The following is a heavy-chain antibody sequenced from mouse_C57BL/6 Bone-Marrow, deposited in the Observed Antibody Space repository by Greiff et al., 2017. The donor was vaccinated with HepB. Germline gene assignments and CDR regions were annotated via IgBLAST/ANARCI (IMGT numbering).Heavy chain of an antibody. Sequence: QVQLQQPGAELVKPGASVKMSCKASGYTFTSYWITWVKQRPGQGLEWIGDIYPGSGSTNYNEKFKSKATLTVDTSSSTAYMRLSSLTSEDSAVYYCAHGDGNSYYYAMDYWGQGTSVTVSS. CDR1: GYTFTSYW. CDR3: AHGDGNSYYYAMDY. J-gene: IGHJ4*01. D-gene: IGHD2-1*01. V-gene: IGHV1-55*01. CDR2: IYPGSGST.